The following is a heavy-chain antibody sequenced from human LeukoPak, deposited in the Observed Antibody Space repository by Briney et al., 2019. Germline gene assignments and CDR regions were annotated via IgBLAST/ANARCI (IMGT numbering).Heavy chain of an antibody. CDR3: ARGHDFWSGYYFDY. Sequence: SETLSLTCTVSGGSISSYYWSWIRKPAGKRLEWIGRIYSTGSTNYNPSLKSRVSISVDTSKNQFSLKLSSVTAADTAVYYCARGHDFWSGYYFDYWGQGTLVTVSS. V-gene: IGHV4-4*07. J-gene: IGHJ4*02. CDR1: GGSISSYY. D-gene: IGHD3-3*01. CDR2: IYSTGST.